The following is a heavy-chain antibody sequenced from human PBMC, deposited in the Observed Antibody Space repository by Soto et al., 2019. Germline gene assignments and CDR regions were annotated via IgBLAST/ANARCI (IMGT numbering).Heavy chain of an antibody. CDR2: FDPENGER. CDR1: GFALIALS. Sequence: QVHLVQSEAEVKKPGASVKVSCKVSGFALIALSIHWVRQAPGKGLEWMGRFDPENGERVYAQKFQGRVTMTEDTSTDTAYMQLSSLRSEDTAFYYCASSNYNYAMDVWGQGTTVTVSS. J-gene: IGHJ6*01. CDR3: ASSNYNYAMDV. V-gene: IGHV1-24*01. D-gene: IGHD4-4*01.